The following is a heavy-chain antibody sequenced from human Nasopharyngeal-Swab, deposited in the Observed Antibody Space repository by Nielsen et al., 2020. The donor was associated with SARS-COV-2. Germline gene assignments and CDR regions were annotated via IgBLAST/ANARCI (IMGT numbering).Heavy chain of an antibody. V-gene: IGHV3-30*18. CDR2: ISYDGSTK. CDR3: VKGSYYDSSGFYGDYYFDY. Sequence: GGSLRLSCAASGFTFSDYYMTWIRQAPDKGLEWVTVISYDGSTKSYAASVKGRFTISRDDSKSTHYLQMDSLRPEDTAVYYCVKGSYYDSSGFYGDYYFDYWGQGTLVTVSS. J-gene: IGHJ4*02. D-gene: IGHD3-22*01. CDR1: GFTFSDYY.